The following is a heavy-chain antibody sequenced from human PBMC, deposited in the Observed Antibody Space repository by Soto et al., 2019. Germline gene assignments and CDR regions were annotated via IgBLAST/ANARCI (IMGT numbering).Heavy chain of an antibody. Sequence: QVQLAQSGAEVKKPGASLKVSCKASGYIFTTYYMHWVRQAPGRGLEWLGVINPSSGGTTYAQKFQGRVTMTRDTSTSTVDMELSSLRSEDTAIYYCAREGTISLGYHGMDVWGQGTTVTVSS. CDR2: INPSSGGT. D-gene: IGHD6-13*01. CDR1: GYIFTTYY. CDR3: AREGTISLGYHGMDV. V-gene: IGHV1-46*01. J-gene: IGHJ6*02.